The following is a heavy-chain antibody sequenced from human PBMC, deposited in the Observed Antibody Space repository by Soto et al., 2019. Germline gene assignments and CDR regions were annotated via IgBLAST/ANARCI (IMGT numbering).Heavy chain of an antibody. D-gene: IGHD3-3*01. CDR3: ARRSRTYYDFWSGSQTLYYFDY. Sequence: SETLSLTCAVYGGSFSGYYWSWIRQPPGKGLEWIGEINHSGSTNYNPSLKSRVTISVDTSKNQFSLKLSSVTAADTAVYYCARRSRTYYDFWSGSQTLYYFDYWGQGTLVTVSS. CDR1: GGSFSGYY. J-gene: IGHJ4*02. V-gene: IGHV4-34*01. CDR2: INHSGST.